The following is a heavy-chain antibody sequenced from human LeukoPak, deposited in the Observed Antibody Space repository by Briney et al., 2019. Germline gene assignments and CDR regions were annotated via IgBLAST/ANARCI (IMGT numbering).Heavy chain of an antibody. CDR1: GGTFSSYA. Sequence: ASVKVSCKASGGTFSSYAISWVRQAPGQGLEWMGRIIPILGIANYAQKFQGRVTITADKSTSTAYMELSSLRSEGTAVYYCARDLDGEGWYTISFDYWAREPWSPSPQ. J-gene: IGHJ4*02. CDR2: IIPILGIA. D-gene: IGHD6-19*01. CDR3: ARDLDGEGWYTISFDY. V-gene: IGHV1-69*04.